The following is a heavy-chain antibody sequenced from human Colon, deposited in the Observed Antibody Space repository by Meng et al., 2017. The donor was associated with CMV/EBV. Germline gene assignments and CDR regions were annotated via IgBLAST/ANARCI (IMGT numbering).Heavy chain of an antibody. D-gene: IGHD3-10*01. CDR3: AKDLMLGFGSGTQYYFDS. V-gene: IGHV3-30*02. CDR1: GFTFSHYG. CDR2: IRYDGSDA. Sequence: GESLKISCAASGFTFSHYGMHWVRQAPGKGLEWAAFIRYDGSDAWYADFVKGRFTISRDNFKNTLYLQMNGLSAEDTALYYCAKDLMLGFGSGTQYYFDSWGQGTLVTVSS. J-gene: IGHJ4*02.